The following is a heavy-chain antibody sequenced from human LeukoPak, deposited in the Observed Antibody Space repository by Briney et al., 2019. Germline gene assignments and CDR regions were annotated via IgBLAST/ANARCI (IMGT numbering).Heavy chain of an antibody. CDR2: ITSDSSAM. D-gene: IGHD2-21*01. CDR3: VRDLLWAFDI. Sequence: GGSLRLSCVASGFTFSTYSINWIRQAPGKGLEWMSYITSDSSAMSYADSVKGRFTISRDNAKNSLYLHMNSLSDEDTAMYFCVRDLLWAFDIWGQGTMVTVSS. CDR1: GFTFSTYS. J-gene: IGHJ3*02. V-gene: IGHV3-48*02.